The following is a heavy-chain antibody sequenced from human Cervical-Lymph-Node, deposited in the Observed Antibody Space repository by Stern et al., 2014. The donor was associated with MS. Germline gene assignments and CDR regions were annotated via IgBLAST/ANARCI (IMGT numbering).Heavy chain of an antibody. CDR3: ARESRDYGDYDY. Sequence: EEQLVESGGGLVKPGGSLRLSCAASGFTFNSYNMNWVRQAPGKGLEWVASISTISSYMFYADSVKGRFTISRDNAKNSLYLQMNSLGAEDTAVYFCARESRDYGDYDYWGQGTLVTVSS. CDR2: ISTISSYM. J-gene: IGHJ4*02. CDR1: GFTFNSYN. D-gene: IGHD4-17*01. V-gene: IGHV3-21*01.